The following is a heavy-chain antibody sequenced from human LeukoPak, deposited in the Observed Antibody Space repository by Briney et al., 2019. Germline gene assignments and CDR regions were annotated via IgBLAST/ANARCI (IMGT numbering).Heavy chain of an antibody. J-gene: IGHJ4*02. Sequence: PGRSLRLSCAGSGFIFNNYAMHWVRQPPGKGLEWVSGISWNSGSIDYADSVKGRFTISRDNAKNSLYLQMNSLRAEDTAVYYCARDRYNWNDGGGQGTLVTVSS. CDR3: ARDRYNWNDG. CDR2: ISWNSGSI. CDR1: GFIFNNYA. D-gene: IGHD1-20*01. V-gene: IGHV3-9*01.